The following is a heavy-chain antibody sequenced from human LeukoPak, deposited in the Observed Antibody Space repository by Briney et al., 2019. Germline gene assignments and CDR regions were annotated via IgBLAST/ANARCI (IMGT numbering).Heavy chain of an antibody. D-gene: IGHD6-6*01. V-gene: IGHV4-39*07. Sequence: PSETLSLTCTVSGGSISTSYYWGWIRQPPGKGLEWIGSIYYSGSTYYNPSLKSRVTISVDTSNNQFSLKLSSVTAADTAVYYCAKDPYSSAYHFLDYWGQGTLVTVSS. CDR3: AKDPYSSAYHFLDY. CDR2: IYYSGST. CDR1: GGSISTSYY. J-gene: IGHJ4*02.